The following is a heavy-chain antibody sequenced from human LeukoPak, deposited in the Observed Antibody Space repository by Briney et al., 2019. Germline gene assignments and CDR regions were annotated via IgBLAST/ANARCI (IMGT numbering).Heavy chain of an antibody. CDR3: TRDSQGSGTYSTDH. Sequence: GGSLRLPCVASGFTFSSSWMSWVRQGPGKGPEWVANMNQDGSRKYYVDSVKGRFTISRDNAKNSLFLQMNGLRDEDTAVYYCTRDSQGSGTYSTDHWGQGTPVTVSS. CDR1: GFTFSSSW. J-gene: IGHJ4*02. CDR2: MNQDGSRK. V-gene: IGHV3-7*01. D-gene: IGHD3-10*01.